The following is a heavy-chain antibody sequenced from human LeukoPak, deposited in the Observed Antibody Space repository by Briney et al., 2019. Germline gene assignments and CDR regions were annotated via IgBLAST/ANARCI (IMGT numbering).Heavy chain of an antibody. D-gene: IGHD5-18*01. Sequence: GSLRLSCAASGFTFSSYWMHWVRQAPGKGLVWVSHINSAGSSTSYVDSVKGRFTISRDNAKNTLYLQMNSLRVEDTAVYYCARDRGYNYDKWGQGTLVTVSS. V-gene: IGHV3-74*01. CDR3: ARDRGYNYDK. J-gene: IGHJ4*02. CDR1: GFTFSSYW. CDR2: INSAGSST.